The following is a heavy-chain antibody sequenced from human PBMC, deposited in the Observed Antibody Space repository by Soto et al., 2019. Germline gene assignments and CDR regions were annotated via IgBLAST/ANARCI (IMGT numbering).Heavy chain of an antibody. D-gene: IGHD2-2*01. CDR3: TTDVRYCSSTSCYGYYYMDV. CDR1: GFTFSNAW. Sequence: GGSLRLSCAASGFTFSNAWMSWVRQAPGKGLEWVGRIKSKTDGGTTDYAAPVKGRFTISRDDSKNTLYLQMNSLKTEDTAVYYCTTDVRYCSSTSCYGYYYMDVWGKGTTVTVSS. J-gene: IGHJ6*03. CDR2: IKSKTDGGTT. V-gene: IGHV3-15*01.